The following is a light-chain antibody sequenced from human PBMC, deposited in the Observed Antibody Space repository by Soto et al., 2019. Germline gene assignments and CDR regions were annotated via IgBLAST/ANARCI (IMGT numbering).Light chain of an antibody. Sequence: EIVMTQSPATLSVSPWERATLSCRASQSVSSNLAWYQQKPGQAPGLLIYGASTRATGIPDRFGGSGSGTDFTLTISSLEPEDFAVYYCQQRSNWHFGQGTRLEIK. J-gene: IGKJ5*01. CDR3: QQRSNWH. V-gene: IGKV3-15*01. CDR1: QSVSSN. CDR2: GAS.